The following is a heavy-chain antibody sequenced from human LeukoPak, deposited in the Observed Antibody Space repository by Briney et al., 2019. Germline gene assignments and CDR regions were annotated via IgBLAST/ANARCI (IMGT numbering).Heavy chain of an antibody. V-gene: IGHV3-73*01. CDR1: GFTFSGSA. Sequence: SGGSLRLSCAASGFTFSGSAMHWVRQASGKGLEWVGRIRSKANSYATAYAASVKGRFTISRDDSKNTAYLQMNSLKTEDTAVYYCTTLRIYCSGGSCETDYWGQGTLVTVSS. CDR3: TTLRIYCSGGSCETDY. CDR2: IRSKANSYAT. J-gene: IGHJ4*02. D-gene: IGHD2-15*01.